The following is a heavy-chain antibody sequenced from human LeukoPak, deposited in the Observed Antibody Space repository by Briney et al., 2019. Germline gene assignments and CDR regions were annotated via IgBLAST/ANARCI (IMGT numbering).Heavy chain of an antibody. CDR1: GGSISSSSYY. V-gene: IGHV4-39*01. CDR2: IYYSGST. CDR3: ARRGMAVAGTFDY. D-gene: IGHD6-19*01. Sequence: SEALSLTCTVSGGSISSSSYYWGWIRQPPGKGLEWIGSIYYSGSTYYNPSLKSRVTISVDTSKNQFSLKLSSVTAADTAVYYCARRGMAVAGTFDYWGQGTLVTVSS. J-gene: IGHJ4*02.